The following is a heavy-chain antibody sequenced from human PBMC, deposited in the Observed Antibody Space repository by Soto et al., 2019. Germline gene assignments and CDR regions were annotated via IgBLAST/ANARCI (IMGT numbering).Heavy chain of an antibody. CDR3: ARGDYVFWSGYARPYYYYGMDV. CDR1: GYTFTGYY. V-gene: IGHV1-8*02. CDR2: MNPNSGNT. D-gene: IGHD3-3*01. J-gene: IGHJ6*01. Sequence: PVKVSCKASGYTFTGYYMHWLRQATGQGLEWMGWMNPNSGNTGYAQKFQGRVTMTRNTSISTAYMELSSLRSEDTAVYYCARGDYVFWSGYARPYYYYGMDVWGQGSTVTVSS.